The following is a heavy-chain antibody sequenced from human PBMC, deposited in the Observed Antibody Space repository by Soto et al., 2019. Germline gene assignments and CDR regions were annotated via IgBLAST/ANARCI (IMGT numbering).Heavy chain of an antibody. D-gene: IGHD3-10*01. V-gene: IGHV3-30-3*01. J-gene: IGHJ4*02. CDR2: ISYDGSNK. Sequence: QVQLVESGGGVVQPGRSLRLSCAASGFTFSSYAMHWVRQAPGKGLEWVAVISYDGSNKYYADSVKGRFTISRDNSKNTLDLQMNSLRAEDTAVYYCARDLPSGSYRFDYWGQGTLVTVSS. CDR3: ARDLPSGSYRFDY. CDR1: GFTFSSYA.